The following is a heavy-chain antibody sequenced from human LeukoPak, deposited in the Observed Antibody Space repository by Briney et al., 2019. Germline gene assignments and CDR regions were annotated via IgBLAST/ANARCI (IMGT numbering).Heavy chain of an antibody. J-gene: IGHJ4*02. V-gene: IGHV4-59*01. CDR1: GGSISSYY. CDR2: IYYSGST. D-gene: IGHD3-9*01. Sequence: SETLSLTCTVSGGSISSYYWSWIRQPPGKGLEWIGYIYYSGSTNYNPSLKSRVTISVDTSKNQFSLKLSSVTAADTAVYYCARGPYYDILPLDCWGQGTLVTVSS. CDR3: ARGPYYDILPLDC.